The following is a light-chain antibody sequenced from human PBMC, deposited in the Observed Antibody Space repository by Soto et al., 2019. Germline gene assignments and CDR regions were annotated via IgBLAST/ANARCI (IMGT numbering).Light chain of an antibody. CDR1: SSDDGGYNY. V-gene: IGLV2-14*01. J-gene: IGLJ1*01. CDR3: SSYTSSSTYV. Sequence: QSVLTQPASVSGSPGQSITISCTGTSSDDGGYNYVCWYQQHPGKAAKLMIYEVSNRPSGVSSRFSGYKSGNTASLTISGLQTEDEADYYCSSYTSSSTYVFGTGTKVTV. CDR2: EVS.